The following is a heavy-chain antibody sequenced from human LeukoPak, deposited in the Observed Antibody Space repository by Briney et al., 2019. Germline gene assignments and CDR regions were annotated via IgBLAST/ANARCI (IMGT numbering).Heavy chain of an antibody. CDR1: GFTFSSYA. V-gene: IGHV3-30-3*01. CDR3: ARVSEQWLDRDAFDI. Sequence: GRSLGLSCAASGFTFSSYAMHWVRQAPGKGLEWVAVISYDGSNKYYADSVKGRFTISRDNSKNTLYLQMNSLRAEDTAVYYCARVSEQWLDRDAFDIWGQGTMVTVSS. CDR2: ISYDGSNK. D-gene: IGHD6-19*01. J-gene: IGHJ3*02.